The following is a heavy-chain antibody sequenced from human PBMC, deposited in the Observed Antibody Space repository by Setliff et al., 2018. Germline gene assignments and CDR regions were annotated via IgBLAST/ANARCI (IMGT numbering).Heavy chain of an antibody. CDR3: ARENYYVSSGYYYGVDY. Sequence: GGSLRLSCAASGFPFSTYWLNWVRQAPGKGLEWVANIKQDGSEKYYVDSVKGRFTIARDNAKNSLYLQMDSLRAEDTAVYYCARENYYVSSGYYYGVDYWGQGTLVTVSS. CDR2: IKQDGSEK. CDR1: GFPFSTYW. D-gene: IGHD3-22*01. V-gene: IGHV3-7*03. J-gene: IGHJ4*02.